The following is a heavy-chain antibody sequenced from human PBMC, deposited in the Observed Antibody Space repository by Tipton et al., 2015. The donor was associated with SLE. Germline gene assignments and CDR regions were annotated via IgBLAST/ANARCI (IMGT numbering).Heavy chain of an antibody. V-gene: IGHV3-30*02. CDR2: IRADGSNK. Sequence: SGFTYCGYAMHWVRQAPGKGLEWVAFIRADGSNKDYADSVKGRFTISRDNSKNTLYLQMNRLRVEDTAVYYCAGGTGAYFDHWGQGTLVTVSS. J-gene: IGHJ4*02. CDR1: GFTYCGYA. CDR3: AGGTGAYFDH. D-gene: IGHD3-16*01.